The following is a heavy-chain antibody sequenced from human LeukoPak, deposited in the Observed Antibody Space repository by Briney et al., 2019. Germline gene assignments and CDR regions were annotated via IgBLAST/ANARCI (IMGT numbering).Heavy chain of an antibody. CDR2: MNPNSGRT. V-gene: IGHV1-8*01. Sequence: GASVKVSCKASGHTLTSYDINWVRQATGQGLEWMGWMNPNSGRTGYAQNFQGRITITRNTSISTAYMELSSLRSEDTAVYYCTRETSSRYFDYWGQGTLVTVSS. CDR3: TRETSSRYFDY. CDR1: GHTLTSYD. J-gene: IGHJ4*02.